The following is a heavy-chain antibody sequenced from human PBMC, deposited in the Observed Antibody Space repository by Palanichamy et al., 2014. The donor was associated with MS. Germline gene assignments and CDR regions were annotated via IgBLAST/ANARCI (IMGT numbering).Heavy chain of an antibody. CDR1: GFTFSSYG. CDR2: ISYDGSNK. J-gene: IGHJ4*02. V-gene: IGHV3-30*18. Sequence: QVQLVESGGGVVQPGRSLRLSCAASGFTFSSYGMHWVRQAPGKGLEWVAVISYDGSNKYYADSVKGRFTISRDNSKNTLYLQMNSLRAEDTAVYYCAKDRGFCSDGSCSRFDYWGQGTLVTVSS. CDR3: AKDRGFCSDGSCSRFDY. D-gene: IGHD2-15*01.